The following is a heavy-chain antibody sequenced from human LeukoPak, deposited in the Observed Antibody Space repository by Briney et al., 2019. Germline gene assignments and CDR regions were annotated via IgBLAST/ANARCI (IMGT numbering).Heavy chain of an antibody. J-gene: IGHJ4*02. Sequence: SQTLSLTCTVSGGSISSSTYSWTWIRQPAGKGLEWIGRIHSSGSTHYNPSLKSRVTISVDTSKNHFSLNLSSVTAADTAVYFCARGVLDTAMARFDYWGQGTLVTVSS. CDR3: ARGVLDTAMARFDY. CDR1: GGSISSSTYS. V-gene: IGHV4-61*02. D-gene: IGHD5-18*01. CDR2: IHSSGST.